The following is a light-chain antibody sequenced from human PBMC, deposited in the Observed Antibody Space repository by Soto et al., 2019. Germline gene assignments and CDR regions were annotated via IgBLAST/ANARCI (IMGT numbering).Light chain of an antibody. CDR1: SSDVGSYNL. CDR2: EVS. CDR3: CSYAGSSTYV. V-gene: IGLV2-23*02. Sequence: QSVLTQPASVSGSPGQSITISCTGTSSDVGSYNLVSWYQQHPGKAHKLMIYEVSKRPSGVSNSYSGSKSGNTASLTISGLQAEDEADYYCCSYAGSSTYVFGTGTKVTVL. J-gene: IGLJ1*01.